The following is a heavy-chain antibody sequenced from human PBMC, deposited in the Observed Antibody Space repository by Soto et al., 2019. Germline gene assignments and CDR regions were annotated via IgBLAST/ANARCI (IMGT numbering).Heavy chain of an antibody. CDR3: ARGHTYQTYMDNRSAHQFDY. Sequence: SETLSLTCTVSGGSISSGDYFWSWIRQPPGKGLEWIGYIYYSGSTYYDPSLKSRVTMSVDTSKNQFSLKLSSVTAADTALYYCARGHTYQTYMDNRSAHQFDYWDQGTLVTVSS. J-gene: IGHJ4*02. CDR2: IYYSGST. D-gene: IGHD2-2*03. V-gene: IGHV4-30-4*01. CDR1: GGSISSGDYF.